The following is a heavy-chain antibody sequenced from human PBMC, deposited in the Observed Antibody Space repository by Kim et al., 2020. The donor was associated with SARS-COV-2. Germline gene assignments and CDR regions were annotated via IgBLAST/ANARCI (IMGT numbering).Heavy chain of an antibody. CDR2: ISGSGVGT. CDR1: GFTFSTYA. V-gene: IGHV3-23*01. CDR3: DASDY. J-gene: IGHJ4*02. Sequence: GGSLRLSCAASGFTFSTYAMSWARQAPGKGLEWVSTISGSGVGTHYADSVKGRFTISRDNSKNTLFLQMNSLRDEDTAVYYCDASDYWGQGCLVTVSS.